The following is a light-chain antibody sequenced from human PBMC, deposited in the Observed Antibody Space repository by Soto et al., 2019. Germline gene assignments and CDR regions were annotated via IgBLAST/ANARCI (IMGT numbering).Light chain of an antibody. CDR1: QTVYSN. V-gene: IGKV3-11*01. CDR2: GAS. J-gene: IGKJ1*01. Sequence: EVVMTQSPATLSVSPGERATLSCRASQTVYSNLAWYQQKPGQAPRLFIYGASTRAPGIPARFSGSGSGTDFTLTISSLEPEDFAVYYCQQRSNWPPEWTFGQGTKVDIK. CDR3: QQRSNWPPEWT.